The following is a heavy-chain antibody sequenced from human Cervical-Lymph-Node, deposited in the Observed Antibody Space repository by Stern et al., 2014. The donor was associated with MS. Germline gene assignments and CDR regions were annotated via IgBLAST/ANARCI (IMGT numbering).Heavy chain of an antibody. J-gene: IGHJ4*02. D-gene: IGHD4-17*01. CDR1: GNTFSAYS. V-gene: IGHV1-46*01. CDR2: INPDGGRT. CDR3: ARPLPYAN. Sequence: VQLVQSGTEVKKPGASVQLSCTASGNTFSAYSIHWVRQAPGQGLEWMGMINPDGGRTTYAQEFRDRVTMTGDTSTSTVYMHLSSLRSDDTAFYYCARPLPYANWGQGTLVTVSS.